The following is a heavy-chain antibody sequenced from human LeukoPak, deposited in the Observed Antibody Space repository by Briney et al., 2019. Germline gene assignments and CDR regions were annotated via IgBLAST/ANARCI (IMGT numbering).Heavy chain of an antibody. D-gene: IGHD2-15*01. CDR2: INGDGSST. CDR1: GLTFSGYW. CDR3: ARARNCSSGTCYKDY. J-gene: IGHJ4*02. V-gene: IGHV3-74*01. Sequence: GGSLRLSCAASGLTFSGYWMRWVRQAPGKGLVWVSRINGDGSSTSYADSVKGRFTISRDNAKNTLYLQMNSLGAEDTGVYYCARARNCSSGTCYKDYWGQGTLVTVSS.